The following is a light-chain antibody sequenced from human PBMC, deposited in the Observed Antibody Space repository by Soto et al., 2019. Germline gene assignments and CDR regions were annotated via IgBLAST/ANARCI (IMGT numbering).Light chain of an antibody. J-gene: IGKJ3*01. Sequence: EIVLTQSPGTLSLSPGERATLSCRASQSVSSSYLAWYQQKPGQAPSLLIYGASSRATGFPDRFSGSGSGTDFTLTISRLEPEDFAVYYCQQYGSSQFTFGPGTKVDI. CDR3: QQYGSSQFT. CDR1: QSVSSSY. CDR2: GAS. V-gene: IGKV3-20*01.